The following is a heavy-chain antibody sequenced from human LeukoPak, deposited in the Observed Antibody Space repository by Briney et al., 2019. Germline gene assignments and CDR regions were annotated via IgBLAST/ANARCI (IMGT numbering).Heavy chain of an antibody. CDR3: AAGFSNRGYIY. J-gene: IGHJ4*02. CDR2: TVLGSGDT. Sequence: GASVKVSCKASGLTFSTSAMQWVRQTRGQGLEWIGWTVLGSGDTNYAQSLKERVTITRDMSTSTAYMEASSLRSEDTAMYYCAAGFSNRGYIYWGQGTLVTVSS. V-gene: IGHV1-58*02. D-gene: IGHD6-13*01. CDR1: GLTFSTSA.